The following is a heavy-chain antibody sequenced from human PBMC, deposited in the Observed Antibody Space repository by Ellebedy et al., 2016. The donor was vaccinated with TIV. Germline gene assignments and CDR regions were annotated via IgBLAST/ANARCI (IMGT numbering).Heavy chain of an antibody. Sequence: GESLKISCAASGFTFGFSFSRYAMSWVRQAPGKGLEWVSALSGSGGSTYYADSVKGRFTISRDNSKNTLYLQLNSLRAEDAALYYCARTSTMTTFGASDFWGQGTMVTVSS. CDR3: ARTSTMTTFGASDF. V-gene: IGHV3-23*01. CDR2: LSGSGGST. CDR1: GFTFGFSFSRYA. D-gene: IGHD3-16*01. J-gene: IGHJ3*01.